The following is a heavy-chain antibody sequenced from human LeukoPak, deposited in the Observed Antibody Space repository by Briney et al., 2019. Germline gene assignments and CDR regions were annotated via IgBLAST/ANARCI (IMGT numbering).Heavy chain of an antibody. J-gene: IGHJ6*03. Sequence: SETLSLTCTVSGGSISSYHWSWIRQPPGKGLEWIGYIYNSGSTNYNPSLKSRVTISVDTSKNQFSLKLTSVTAAGTAVYYCAKTVGATRNYYYYMDVWGKGTTVTVSS. D-gene: IGHD1-26*01. CDR3: AKTVGATRNYYYYMDV. V-gene: IGHV4-59*01. CDR1: GGSISSYH. CDR2: IYNSGST.